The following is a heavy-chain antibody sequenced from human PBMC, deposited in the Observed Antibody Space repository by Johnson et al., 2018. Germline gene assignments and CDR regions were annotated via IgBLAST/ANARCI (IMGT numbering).Heavy chain of an antibody. CDR3: ARAKGDAFDI. Sequence: QVQLVQSGGGVVQPGRSLRLSCAASGFTFSNYGMHWVRQSPGKGLEWVAVISYDGSNKYYADSVNGRFTISRDNAKNSLYLQMNSLRAEDTAVYYCARAKGDAFDIWGQGTMVTVSP. J-gene: IGHJ3*02. CDR2: ISYDGSNK. V-gene: IGHV3-30*03. CDR1: GFTFSNYG.